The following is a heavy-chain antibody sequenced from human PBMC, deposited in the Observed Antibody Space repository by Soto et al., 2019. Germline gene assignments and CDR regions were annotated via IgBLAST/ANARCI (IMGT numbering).Heavy chain of an antibody. D-gene: IGHD3-10*01. CDR3: ERGGPPIDY. J-gene: IGHJ4*02. V-gene: IGHV1-3*05. Sequence: QVQLVQSGAEEKKPGASVKVSGKASGYTFTSYAMHWVRHAPGQRLEWMGWINAGNGNTKYSQKFQGRVTITRDTAGSTAYMEMSSLRSEDTAVYYCERGGPPIDYWGQGTLVTVSS. CDR2: INAGNGNT. CDR1: GYTFTSYA.